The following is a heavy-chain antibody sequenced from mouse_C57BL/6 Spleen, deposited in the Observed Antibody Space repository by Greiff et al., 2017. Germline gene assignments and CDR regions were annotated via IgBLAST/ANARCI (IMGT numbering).Heavy chain of an antibody. J-gene: IGHJ2*01. CDR3: ARGGLRYYFDY. V-gene: IGHV1-80*01. CDR1: GYAFSSYW. D-gene: IGHD1-1*01. CDR2: IYPGDGDT. Sequence: QVQLQQSGAELVKPGASVKISCKASGYAFSSYWMNWVKQRPGKGLEWIGQIYPGDGDTNYNGKFKGKATLTADKSSSTAYMQLSSLTSEDSAVYFGARGGLRYYFDYWGQGTTLTVSS.